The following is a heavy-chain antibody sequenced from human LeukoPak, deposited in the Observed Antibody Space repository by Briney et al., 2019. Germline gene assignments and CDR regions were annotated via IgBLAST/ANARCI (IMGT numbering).Heavy chain of an antibody. CDR1: GGSISSSSYC. J-gene: IGHJ3*02. CDR2: IYYSGST. V-gene: IGHV4-39*01. CDR3: ARHYDSSGYADAFDI. D-gene: IGHD3-22*01. Sequence: SETLSLTCTVSGGSISSSSYCWGWIRQPPGKGLEWIGSIYYSGSTYYNPSLKSRVTISVDTSKNQFSLKLSSVTAADTAVYYCARHYDSSGYADAFDIWGQGTMVTVSS.